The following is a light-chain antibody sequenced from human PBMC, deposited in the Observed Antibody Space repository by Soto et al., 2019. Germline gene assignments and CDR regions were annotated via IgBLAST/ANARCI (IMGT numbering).Light chain of an antibody. J-gene: IGLJ2*01. CDR1: VSEVAGYTY. CDR3: SSFTRIVGL. CDR2: DVS. Sequence: QSALTQPASVSGSPGQTITISCTGAVSEVAGYTYVSWYQQHPGKGPKVIIYDVSNRPLGVSNRFSGSKSGTTASLTISGLQAEDEADYYCSSFTRIVGLFGGGTKLPVL. V-gene: IGLV2-14*03.